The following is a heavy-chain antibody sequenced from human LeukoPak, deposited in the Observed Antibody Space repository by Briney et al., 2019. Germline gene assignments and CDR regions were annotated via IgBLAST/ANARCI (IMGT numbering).Heavy chain of an antibody. CDR2: INHSGST. CDR3: RYYYDSSGSPPFDY. J-gene: IGHJ4*02. CDR1: GGSFSGYY. D-gene: IGHD3-22*01. V-gene: IGHV4-34*01. Sequence: SSETLSLTCAVYGGSFSGYYWSWIRQPPGKGLEWIGEINHSGSTNYNPSLKSRVTISIDTSKNQFSLKLSSVTAADTAVYYCRYYYDSSGSPPFDYWGQGTLVTVSS.